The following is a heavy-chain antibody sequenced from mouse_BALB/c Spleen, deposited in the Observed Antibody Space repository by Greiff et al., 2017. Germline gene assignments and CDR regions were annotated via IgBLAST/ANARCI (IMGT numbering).Heavy chain of an antibody. J-gene: IGHJ4*01. CDR2: ISYSGST. D-gene: IGHD2-3*01. Sequence: EVKLQESGPGLVKPSQSLSLTCTVTGYSITSDYAWNWIRQFPGNKLEWMGYISYSGSTSYNPSLKSRISITRDTSKNQFFLQLNSVTTEDTATYYFASSPDGYYGEYYAMDFWGQGTSVTVSS. CDR3: ASSPDGYYGEYYAMDF. CDR1: GYSITSDYA. V-gene: IGHV3-2*02.